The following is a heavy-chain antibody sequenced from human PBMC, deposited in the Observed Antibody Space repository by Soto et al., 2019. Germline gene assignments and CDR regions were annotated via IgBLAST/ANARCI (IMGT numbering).Heavy chain of an antibody. D-gene: IGHD6-13*01. J-gene: IGHJ4*02. Sequence: PSETLSLTCTVSGGSISSGGYYWSWIRQHPGKGLEWIGYIYYSGSTYYNPSLKSRVTISVDTSKNQFSLKLSSVTAADTAVYYCARVSSSPLNFDYWGQGTLVTVYS. CDR2: IYYSGST. CDR1: GGSISSGGYY. V-gene: IGHV4-31*03. CDR3: ARVSSSPLNFDY.